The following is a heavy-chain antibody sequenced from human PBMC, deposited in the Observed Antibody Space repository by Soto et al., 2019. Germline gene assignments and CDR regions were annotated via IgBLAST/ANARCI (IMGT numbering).Heavy chain of an antibody. D-gene: IGHD2-15*01. V-gene: IGHV3-23*01. J-gene: IGHJ4*02. CDR3: AKDPRSYCSGASCDY. CDR1: GFTFSSYA. Sequence: GGSLRLSCAASGFTFSSYAMSWVRQAPGKGLEWVSAISGSGGSTYYADSVKGRFTISRDNSKNTLYLQMNSLRAEDTAVYYCAKDPRSYCSGASCDYWGQGTLVTVSS. CDR2: ISGSGGST.